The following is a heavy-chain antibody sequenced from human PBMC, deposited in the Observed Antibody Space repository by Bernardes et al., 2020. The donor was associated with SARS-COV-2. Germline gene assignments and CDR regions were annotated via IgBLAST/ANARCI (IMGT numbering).Heavy chain of an antibody. D-gene: IGHD1-26*01. J-gene: IGHJ4*02. CDR2: INPKTGGT. CDR1: GYTFTGYY. V-gene: IGHV1-2*02. Sequence: ASVKVSCKGSGYTFTGYYLHWVRQVPGQGLEWMGWINPKTGGTNYVQDRVTMTRDTSINTAYMEISRLRFGDTAIYYCAISPSETEWDLSTFDYWGQGTLVTVSS. CDR3: AISPSETEWDLSTFDY.